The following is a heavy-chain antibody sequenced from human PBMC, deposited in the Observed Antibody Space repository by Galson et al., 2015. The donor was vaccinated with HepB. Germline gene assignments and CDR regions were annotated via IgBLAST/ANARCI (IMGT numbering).Heavy chain of an antibody. D-gene: IGHD1-1*01. CDR3: ARAWTSRPSTRQTDHFDY. V-gene: IGHV6-1*01. Sequence: SPSRGLEWLGRTYYRSQWYSEYSASVRGRMTISPDTSENQFSLHLSSVTPEDTAIYFCARAWTSRPSTRQTDHFDYWGQGTLVTVSS. CDR2: TYYRSQWYS. J-gene: IGHJ4*02.